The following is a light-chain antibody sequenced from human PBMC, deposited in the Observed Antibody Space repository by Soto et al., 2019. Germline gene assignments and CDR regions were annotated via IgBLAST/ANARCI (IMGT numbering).Light chain of an antibody. Sequence: QSALTQPPSASGSPGQSVTISCTGTSSDVGRYNYVSWYQQHPGKAPKLMISEVNKRASGVPDRFSGSKSGNTASLTVSGLQAEDEADASCSSYAGTPFVFGTGTKVTVL. V-gene: IGLV2-8*01. J-gene: IGLJ1*01. CDR1: SSDVGRYNY. CDR2: EVN. CDR3: SSYAGTPFV.